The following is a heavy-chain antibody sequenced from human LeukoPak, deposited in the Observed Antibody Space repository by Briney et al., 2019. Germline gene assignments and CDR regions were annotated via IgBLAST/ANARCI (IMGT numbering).Heavy chain of an antibody. CDR3: AKGTSSWHEFDS. J-gene: IGHJ4*02. CDR1: GFTFDDYA. V-gene: IGHV3-43D*03. Sequence: PGGSLRLSCAASGFTFDDYAMHWVRQAPGKGLEWVSLITWDGDSTYYADSVKGRFTISRDNSKSYLYLQMNSLRAEDTALYYCAKGTSSWHEFDSWGQGTLVTVSS. D-gene: IGHD6-13*01. CDR2: ITWDGDST.